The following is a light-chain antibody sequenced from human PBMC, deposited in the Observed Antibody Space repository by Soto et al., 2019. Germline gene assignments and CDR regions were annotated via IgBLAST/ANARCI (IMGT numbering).Light chain of an antibody. Sequence: QSVLTQPASVSGSPGQSITISCTGTSSDVGSYNYVSWYQQYPGKAPKLMIYDVSNRPSGVSYRFSRSKSGNTASLTISGLQAEDEADYYCSSYTTSSTHVVFGGGTKVTVL. CDR2: DVS. CDR1: SSDVGSYNY. J-gene: IGLJ2*01. V-gene: IGLV2-14*01. CDR3: SSYTTSSTHVV.